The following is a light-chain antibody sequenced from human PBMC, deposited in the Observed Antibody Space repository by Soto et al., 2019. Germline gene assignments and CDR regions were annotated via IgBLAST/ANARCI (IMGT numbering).Light chain of an antibody. CDR2: AAS. CDR1: QDINTL. J-gene: IGKJ4*01. V-gene: IGKV1-12*01. CDR3: QQSYSTPLT. Sequence: DIQMTQSPSSVSASIGDTVTLTCRASQDINTLLAWYQQKPGKAPKXXIYAASSLQSGVPSRFSGSGSGTDFTLTISSLQPADFATYYCQQSYSTPLTFGGGTKVDIK.